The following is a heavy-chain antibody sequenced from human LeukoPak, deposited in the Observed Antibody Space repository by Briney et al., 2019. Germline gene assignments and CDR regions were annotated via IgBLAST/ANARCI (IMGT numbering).Heavy chain of an antibody. V-gene: IGHV4-4*07. CDR1: GGSISSYY. CDR3: AAAGMIDDYYYYGMDV. D-gene: IGHD6-13*01. J-gene: IGHJ6*02. Sequence: SETLSLTCTVFGGSISSYYWSWIRQPAGKGLEWIGRIYTSGSTNYNPSLKSRVTMSVDTSKNQFSLKLSSVTAADTAVYYCAAAGMIDDYYYYGMDVWGQGTTVTVSS. CDR2: IYTSGST.